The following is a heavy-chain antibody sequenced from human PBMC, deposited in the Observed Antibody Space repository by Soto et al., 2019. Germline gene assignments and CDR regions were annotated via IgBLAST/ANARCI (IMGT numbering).Heavy chain of an antibody. D-gene: IGHD1-26*01. CDR3: ARDGGRHAGGIDY. J-gene: IGHJ4*02. V-gene: IGHV1-69*01. CDR1: GCTFSSYS. CDR2: IIPIFGTA. Sequence: QVQLVQSGAEVKKPGSSVKVSCKASGCTFSSYSINWVRQAPGQGLEWMGEIIPIFGTANYAQKFQSRVTITQDESTLTAYMKLSSLRSEDTAVYYCARDGGRHAGGIDYWGQGTLVTVSS.